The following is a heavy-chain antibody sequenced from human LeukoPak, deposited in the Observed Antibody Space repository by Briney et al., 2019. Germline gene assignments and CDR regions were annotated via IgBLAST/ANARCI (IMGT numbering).Heavy chain of an antibody. CDR3: AKGTLGQCSAGGCYPFDF. J-gene: IGHJ4*02. D-gene: IGHD2-15*01. V-gene: IGHV3-23*01. CDR2: LKSGGDSA. CDR1: GFIFINYA. Sequence: GGSLRLSCVGSGFIFINYAMSWFREAPGKVLEWVSGLKSGGDSAAYTDSVRGRFPISRDNSRNALYLQMNSLRVEDTALYYCAKGTLGQCSAGGCYPFDFWGQGTLVTVSS.